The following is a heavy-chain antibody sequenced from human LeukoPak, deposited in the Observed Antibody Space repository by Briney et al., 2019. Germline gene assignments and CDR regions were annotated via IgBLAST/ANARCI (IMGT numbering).Heavy chain of an antibody. D-gene: IGHD6-19*01. V-gene: IGHV3-30*02. J-gene: IGHJ4*02. CDR3: AKACLPFIAVAGPDY. Sequence: PGGSPRLSCAASGFTFSSYGMHWVRQAPGKGLEWVAFIRYDGSNKYYADSVKGRFTISRDNSKNTLYLQMNSLRAEDTAVYYCAKACLPFIAVAGPDYWGQGTLVTVSS. CDR2: IRYDGSNK. CDR1: GFTFSSYG.